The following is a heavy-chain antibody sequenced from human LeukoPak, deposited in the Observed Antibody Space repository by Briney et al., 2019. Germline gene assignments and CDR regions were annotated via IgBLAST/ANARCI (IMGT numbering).Heavy chain of an antibody. J-gene: IGHJ3*02. CDR1: GGSISSYY. V-gene: IGHV4-59*12. CDR2: IYYSGST. Sequence: SETLSLTCTVSGGSISSYYWSWIRQPPGKGLEWIGYIYYSGSTYYNPSLKSRVTISVDTSKNQCSLKLSSVTAADTAVYYCAREFPPYCSSTSCSQRKSAFDIWGQGTMVTVSS. CDR3: AREFPPYCSSTSCSQRKSAFDI. D-gene: IGHD2-2*01.